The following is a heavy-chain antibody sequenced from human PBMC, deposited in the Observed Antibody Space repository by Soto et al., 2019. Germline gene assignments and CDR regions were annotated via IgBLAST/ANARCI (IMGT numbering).Heavy chain of an antibody. Sequence: SETLSLTCTVSGGSISSSSYHWGWIRQSPGKGLEWIGSVYNSVNTNYYPSLKSRVTTSVDTSKNQFSLKLSSVTAADTAVYYWARAYRSGSWLGLVSWGQGTLVTVSS. CDR1: GGSISSSSYH. CDR3: ARAYRSGSWLGLVS. CDR2: VYNSVNT. V-gene: IGHV4-39*01. J-gene: IGHJ5*02. D-gene: IGHD6-19*01.